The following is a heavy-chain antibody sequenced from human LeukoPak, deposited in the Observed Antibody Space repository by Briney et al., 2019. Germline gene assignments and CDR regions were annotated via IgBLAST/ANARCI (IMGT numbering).Heavy chain of an antibody. CDR1: GYTFSDYY. V-gene: IGHV1-46*03. J-gene: IGHJ4*02. D-gene: IGHD2-2*01. Sequence: ASVKVSCETSGYTFSDYYLHWMRQAPGQGLEWMAIINPRTEGRDYAQKFQGRITVTRETPTSTVYMELRGLRSEDTAIYYCVREYHGGYFDSWGQGTMVTVSS. CDR2: INPRTEGR. CDR3: VREYHGGYFDS.